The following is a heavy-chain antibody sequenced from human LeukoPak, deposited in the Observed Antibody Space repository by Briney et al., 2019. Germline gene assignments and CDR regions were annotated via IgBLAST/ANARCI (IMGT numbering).Heavy chain of an antibody. Sequence: GGSLRLSCAASGFTFSSYGMHWVRQAPGKGLEWVSFISNGISTIYYADSVKGRFTISRDNAKNTLYLQMNSLRDEDTAVYYCAKDLDYYGSGNDYWGQGTLVTVSS. CDR2: ISNGISTI. CDR3: AKDLDYYGSGNDY. V-gene: IGHV3-48*02. CDR1: GFTFSSYG. D-gene: IGHD3-10*01. J-gene: IGHJ4*02.